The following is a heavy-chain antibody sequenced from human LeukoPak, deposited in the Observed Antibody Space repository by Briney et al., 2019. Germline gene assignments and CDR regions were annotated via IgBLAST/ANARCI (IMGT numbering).Heavy chain of an antibody. CDR1: GFTFRNHA. CDR2: ISSNGDNT. Sequence: PGRSLRLSCSASGFTFRNHAMHWVRQAPGKGLEYVSAISSNGDNTYYADSVKGRFIISRDNSKSTLYLQMSSLRTEDTAMYYCVNFGITTTYSIDYWGQGTLVTVSS. V-gene: IGHV3-64D*09. J-gene: IGHJ4*02. CDR3: VNFGITTTYSIDY. D-gene: IGHD1-14*01.